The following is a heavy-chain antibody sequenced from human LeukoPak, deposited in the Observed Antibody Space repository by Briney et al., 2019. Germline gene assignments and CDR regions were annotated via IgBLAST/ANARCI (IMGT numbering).Heavy chain of an antibody. J-gene: IGHJ4*02. CDR2: IIPILGTA. CDR3: ARGKGFAGHFDY. D-gene: IGHD3-3*01. V-gene: IGHV1-69*08. CDR1: GGSFTSNT. Sequence: SVKVSCKASGGSFTSNTISWVRQAPGQGPEWMGRIIPILGTAEYAEKFKGRVTTTADKSTSTAYMELSSLKSEDTALYYCARGKGFAGHFDYWGQGTLVTVS.